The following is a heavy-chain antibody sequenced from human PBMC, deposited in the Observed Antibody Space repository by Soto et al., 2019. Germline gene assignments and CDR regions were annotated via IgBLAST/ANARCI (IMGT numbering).Heavy chain of an antibody. CDR2: IIPIFGTT. CDR3: AGSYKYGSGTFDAFDI. D-gene: IGHD3-10*01. Sequence: QVQLVQSGTEVKKPGSSVKVSCKASGGTFSSYAISWVRQAPGQGLEWKGGIIPIFGTTNYAQRFQGRVSITADESTSPTFLELSRLRSEDTAVYYCAGSYKYGSGTFDAFDIWGQGTLVTVSS. CDR1: GGTFSSYA. J-gene: IGHJ3*02. V-gene: IGHV1-69*01.